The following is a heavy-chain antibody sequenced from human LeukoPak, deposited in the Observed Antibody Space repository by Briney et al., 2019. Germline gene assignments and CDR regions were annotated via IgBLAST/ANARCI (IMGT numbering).Heavy chain of an antibody. V-gene: IGHV3-64*01. J-gene: IGHJ3*02. D-gene: IGHD3-9*01. CDR1: GFTFSSYA. CDR3: ARAAGYYDFGAFDI. Sequence: GGSLRLSCAASGFTFSSYAMHWVRQAPGKGLEYVSAISSDGGSTYYANSVKGRFTISRDNSKNTLYLQMGSLRAEDMAVYYCARAAGYYDFGAFDIWGQGTMVTVSS. CDR2: ISSDGGST.